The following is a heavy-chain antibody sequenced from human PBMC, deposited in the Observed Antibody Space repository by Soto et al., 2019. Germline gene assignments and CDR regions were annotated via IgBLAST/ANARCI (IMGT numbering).Heavy chain of an antibody. J-gene: IGHJ4*02. CDR1: GYSFTSYW. D-gene: IGHD2-21*01. V-gene: IGHV5-10-1*01. CDR2: IDPSDSYT. Sequence: GESLKISCKGSGYSFTSYWISCVRQMPGKRLEWMGRIDPSDSYTNDSQSFHGHVTISADKSISTAYLQWSSLKASDTAMYYCATKGIGDYWGQGTLVTVSS. CDR3: ATKGIGDY.